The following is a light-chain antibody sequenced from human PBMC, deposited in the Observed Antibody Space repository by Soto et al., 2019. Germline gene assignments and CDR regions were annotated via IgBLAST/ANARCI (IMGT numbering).Light chain of an antibody. CDR1: QSINNW. V-gene: IGKV1-5*03. J-gene: IGKJ2*01. Sequence: DIQMTQSPSTLSASVGDGVTITCRASQSINNWLAWYQQKPGKAPKLLIYKASTLESGVPSKFSGSGSWTEFTLSISSLQPDDLAIYYCQQYNNYPFTFGQGTKLEIK. CDR3: QQYNNYPFT. CDR2: KAS.